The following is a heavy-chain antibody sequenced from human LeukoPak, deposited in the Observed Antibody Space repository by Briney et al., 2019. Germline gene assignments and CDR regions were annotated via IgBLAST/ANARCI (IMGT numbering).Heavy chain of an antibody. CDR1: GYTFTSYY. CDR2: INPSGGST. CDR3: ARVVNYDSSGYYSLLDYYYMDV. J-gene: IGHJ6*03. V-gene: IGHV1-46*01. Sequence: ASVKVSCKASGYTFTSYYMHWVRQAPGQWLEWMGIINPSGGSTSYAQKFQGRVTMSGDMSTSTVYMELSSLRSEDTAVYYCARVVNYDSSGYYSLLDYYYMDVWGKGTTVTISS. D-gene: IGHD3-22*01.